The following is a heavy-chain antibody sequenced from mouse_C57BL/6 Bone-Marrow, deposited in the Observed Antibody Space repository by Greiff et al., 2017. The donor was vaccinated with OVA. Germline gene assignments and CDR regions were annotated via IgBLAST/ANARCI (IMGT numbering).Heavy chain of an antibody. V-gene: IGHV1-5*01. Sequence: VQLQQSGTVLARPGASVKMSCKTSGYTFTSYWMHWVKQRPGQGLEWIGAIYPGNSDTSYNQKFKGKAKLTAVTSASTAYMELSSLTKEDSAVYYCTGESSVSLLRWFDYWGQGTTLTVSS. CDR2: IYPGNSDT. CDR3: TGESSVSLLRWFDY. D-gene: IGHD2-13*01. J-gene: IGHJ2*01. CDR1: GYTFTSYW.